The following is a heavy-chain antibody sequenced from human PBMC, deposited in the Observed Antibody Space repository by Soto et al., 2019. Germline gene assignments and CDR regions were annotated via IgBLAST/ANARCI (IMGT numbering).Heavy chain of an antibody. CDR2: LFSNDEK. CDR1: GFSLSNCKVG. Sequence: HVTLKESGPVLVKPTETLTLTCTVSGFSLSNCKVGVSWIRQPPGKALDWLAHLFSNDEKSYRTSLESRLTISEDTSKSQVVLTMTNVDPVDTATYYCARILFGRSVAGGYFYMDVWGKGTTVTVSS. D-gene: IGHD6-19*01. J-gene: IGHJ6*03. V-gene: IGHV2-26*01. CDR3: ARILFGRSVAGGYFYMDV.